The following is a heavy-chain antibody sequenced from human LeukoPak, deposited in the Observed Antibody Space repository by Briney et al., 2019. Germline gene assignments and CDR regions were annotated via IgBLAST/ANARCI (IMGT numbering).Heavy chain of an antibody. CDR3: ARSEGVYYGSGSSGSYYPHWFDP. Sequence: SETLSLTCTVSGGSISPYYWSWIRQPPGKGREWIGYIFYTGSTKYNPSLTSRVSISVDTSKNQFSLKLSSVTAADSAMYYCARSEGVYYGSGSSGSYYPHWFDPWGQGTRVTVSS. D-gene: IGHD3-10*01. CDR1: GGSISPYY. V-gene: IGHV4-59*01. CDR2: IFYTGST. J-gene: IGHJ5*02.